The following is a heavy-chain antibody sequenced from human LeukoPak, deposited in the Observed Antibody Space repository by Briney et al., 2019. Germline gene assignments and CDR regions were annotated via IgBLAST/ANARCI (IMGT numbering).Heavy chain of an antibody. Sequence: ASVKVSCKASGYTFTSYAINWVRQAPGQGLEWMGWISAYNGNTNYAQKLQGRVTMTTDTSTSTAYMELRSLRSDDTAVYYCARDIRGYSSGWYDSKGLDYWGQGTLVTVSS. CDR3: ARDIRGYSSGWYDSKGLDY. J-gene: IGHJ4*02. CDR1: GYTFTSYA. CDR2: ISAYNGNT. D-gene: IGHD6-19*01. V-gene: IGHV1-18*01.